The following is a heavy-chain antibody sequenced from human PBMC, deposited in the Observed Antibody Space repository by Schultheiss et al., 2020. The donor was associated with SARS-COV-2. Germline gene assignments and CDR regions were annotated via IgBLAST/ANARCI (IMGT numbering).Heavy chain of an antibody. CDR3: ARGPVGGTSRWAYSYYGMDV. Sequence: ASVKVSCKASGYTFTNYGITWVRQAPGQGLEVIGWVSANNGDTNYAQKFRGRVTLTRDTPTSTAYMEMRSLISDDTAVYYCARGPVGGTSRWAYSYYGMDVWGQGTTVTVSS. CDR1: GYTFTNYG. CDR2: VSANNGDT. D-gene: IGHD6-19*01. V-gene: IGHV1-18*04. J-gene: IGHJ6*02.